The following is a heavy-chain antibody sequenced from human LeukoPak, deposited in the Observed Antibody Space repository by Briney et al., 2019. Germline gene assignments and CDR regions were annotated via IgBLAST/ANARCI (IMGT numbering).Heavy chain of an antibody. J-gene: IGHJ4*02. CDR2: IYTSGST. V-gene: IGHV4-61*02. CDR3: ARDGSGSYKGFYYFDY. Sequence: SQTLSLTCTVSGGSISSGSYYWSWIRQPAGKGLEWIGRIYTSGSTNYNPSLKSRVTISVDTSKNQFSLKLSSVTAADTAVYYCARDGSGSYKGFYYFDYWGQGTLVTVSS. CDR1: GGSISSGSYY. D-gene: IGHD3-10*01.